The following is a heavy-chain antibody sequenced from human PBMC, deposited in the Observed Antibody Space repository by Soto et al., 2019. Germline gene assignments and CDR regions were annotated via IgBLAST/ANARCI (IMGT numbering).Heavy chain of an antibody. CDR1: GGTFSSYA. D-gene: IGHD6-19*01. CDR3: AREDIAVAGTVSRAFDI. CDR2: IIPIFGTA. Sequence: QVQLVQSGAEVKQPGSSVKVSCKASGGTFSSYAISWVRQAPGQGLEWMGGIIPIFGTANYAQKFQGRVTITADESTSTAYMELSSLRSEDTAVYYCAREDIAVAGTVSRAFDIWGQGTMVTVSS. V-gene: IGHV1-69*12. J-gene: IGHJ3*02.